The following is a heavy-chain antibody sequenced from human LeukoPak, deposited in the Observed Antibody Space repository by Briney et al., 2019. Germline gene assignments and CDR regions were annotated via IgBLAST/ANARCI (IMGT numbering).Heavy chain of an antibody. CDR2: INHSGST. CDR3: ARVRYSSGWIDY. V-gene: IGHV4-34*01. J-gene: IGHJ4*02. Sequence: SETLPLTCAVYGGSFSGYYWSWIRQPPGKGLEWIGEINHSGSTNYNPSLKSRVTISVDTSKNQFSLKLSSVTAADTAVYYCARVRYSSGWIDYWGQGTLVTVSS. D-gene: IGHD6-19*01. CDR1: GGSFSGYY.